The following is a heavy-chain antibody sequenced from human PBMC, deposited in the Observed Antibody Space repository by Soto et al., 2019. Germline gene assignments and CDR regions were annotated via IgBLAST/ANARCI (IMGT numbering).Heavy chain of an antibody. V-gene: IGHV3-33*01. J-gene: IGHJ4*02. CDR1: GFTFRSYG. Sequence: HPGGSLRLSCAASGFTFRSYGMHWVRQAPGKGLEWVASIWHDGSFKYEADSVKGRFTISRDNSKNTLSLQMNSLRADDTAAYYCARGEEEGNYFDNWGLGTLVTVSS. CDR3: ARGEEEGNYFDN. CDR2: IWHDGSFK.